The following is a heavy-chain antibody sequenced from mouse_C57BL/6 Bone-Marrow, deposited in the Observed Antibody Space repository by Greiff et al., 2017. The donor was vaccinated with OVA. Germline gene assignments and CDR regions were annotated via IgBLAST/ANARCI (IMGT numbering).Heavy chain of an antibody. CDR2: IWSGGST. J-gene: IGHJ4*01. D-gene: IGHD2-5*01. CDR1: GFSLTSYG. CDR3: ARGAYYSNYGAMDY. V-gene: IGHV2-2*01. Sequence: VKLQESGPGLVQPSQSLSITCTVSGFSLTSYGVHWVRQSPGKGLEWLGVIWSGGSTDYNAAFISRLSISKDNSKSPVFFKMNSLQADDTAIYYCARGAYYSNYGAMDYWGQGTSVTVSS.